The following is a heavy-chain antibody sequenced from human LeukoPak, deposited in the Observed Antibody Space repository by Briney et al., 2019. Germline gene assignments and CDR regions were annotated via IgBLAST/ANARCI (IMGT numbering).Heavy chain of an antibody. V-gene: IGHV3-48*03. Sequence: PGGSLRLSCAASGFTFSSYEMNWVRQAPGKGPEWVSYISSSGSTIYYADSVKGRFTISRDNAKNSLYLQMNSLRAEDTAVYYCARAPGYDFWSVYFIDYWGQGTLVTVSS. CDR1: GFTFSSYE. J-gene: IGHJ4*02. CDR3: ARAPGYDFWSVYFIDY. CDR2: ISSSGSTI. D-gene: IGHD3-3*01.